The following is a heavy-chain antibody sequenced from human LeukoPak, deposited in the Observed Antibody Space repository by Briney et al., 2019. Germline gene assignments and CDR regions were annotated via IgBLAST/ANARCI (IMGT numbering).Heavy chain of an antibody. Sequence: PGGSLRLSCAASGFTFSSYGMHWVRQAPGKGLEWVSGISGSGGSTYYADSMKGRFTISRDNSKSTLFLQMNSLRAEDTAVYYCARAAAARYYYYMDVWGKGTTVTVSS. CDR2: ISGSGGST. V-gene: IGHV3-23*01. CDR3: ARAAAARYYYYMDV. CDR1: GFTFSSYG. D-gene: IGHD6-13*01. J-gene: IGHJ6*03.